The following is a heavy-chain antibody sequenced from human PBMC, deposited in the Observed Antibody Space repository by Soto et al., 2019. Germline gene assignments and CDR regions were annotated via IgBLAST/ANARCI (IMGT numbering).Heavy chain of an antibody. J-gene: IGHJ4*02. CDR2: INPYNGNT. CDR1: GYTFTSYA. D-gene: IGHD5-18*01. V-gene: IGHV1-18*01. Sequence: QVQLVQSGTEVKKPGASVKVSCKASGYTFTSYAVSWVRQAPGQGLEWMGWINPYNGNTNYAQKLQGRVTMTTDTSTSTAYMELRSLRSDDTAVYYCARDTAMALPDAWGQGTLVTVSS. CDR3: ARDTAMALPDA.